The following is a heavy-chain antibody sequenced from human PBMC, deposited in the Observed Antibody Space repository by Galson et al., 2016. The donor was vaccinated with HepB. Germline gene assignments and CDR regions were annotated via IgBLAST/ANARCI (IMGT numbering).Heavy chain of an antibody. D-gene: IGHD6-13*01. CDR2: FIPILGVP. J-gene: IGHJ3*01. Sequence: SVKVSCKASGGTFSLYGLSWVRQALGQGLEWLGRFIPILGVPSYTQKFQGRVTITADKSARTAYMELSSLRPEDTAVDYCARGQQLVSSDAFDLWGQGTMVTVSS. CDR3: ARGQQLVSSDAFDL. V-gene: IGHV1-69*04. CDR1: GGTFSLYG.